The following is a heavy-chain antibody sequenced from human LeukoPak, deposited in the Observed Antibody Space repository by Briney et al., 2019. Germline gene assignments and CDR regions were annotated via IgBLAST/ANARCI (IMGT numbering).Heavy chain of an antibody. D-gene: IGHD2-21*02. V-gene: IGHV3-21*01. CDR2: ISSTSKYI. Sequence: PGGSLRLSCAASGFTFSSYTINWVRQAPGKGLEWVSSISSTSKYIYYADSVKGRFTISRDNAKNSLFLQMTSLRADDTAVYYCARDGVMVSSSPPYWYFDLWGRGTLVTVSS. J-gene: IGHJ2*01. CDR1: GFTFSSYT. CDR3: ARDGVMVSSSPPYWYFDL.